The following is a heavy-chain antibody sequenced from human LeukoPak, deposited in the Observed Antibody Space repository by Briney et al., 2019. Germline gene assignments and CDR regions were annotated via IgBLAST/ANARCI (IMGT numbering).Heavy chain of an antibody. V-gene: IGHV3-33*01. CDR2: IWYDGSNK. CDR1: GFTFSSYV. Sequence: PGGSLRLSCAASGFTFSSYVMHWVRQAPGKGLEWVAVIWYDGSNKYYADSVKGRFTISRDNSKNTLYLQMNSLRAEDTAVYYCARSSGWHEGYHFDYWGQGTLVTVSS. CDR3: ARSSGWHEGYHFDY. D-gene: IGHD6-19*01. J-gene: IGHJ4*02.